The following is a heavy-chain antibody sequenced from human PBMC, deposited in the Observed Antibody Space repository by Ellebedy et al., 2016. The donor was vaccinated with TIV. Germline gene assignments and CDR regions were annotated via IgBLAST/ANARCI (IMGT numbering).Heavy chain of an antibody. CDR3: ATDGSYGDYLSPAHAFVM. Sequence: GGSLRLSCAASGFTFSSYWMTWVRQAPGKGLEWVANIRQDGSERYYVDSVKGRFTISRDNAKHSLFLQMNSLRAEDTAVYYCATDGSYGDYLSPAHAFVMWGQGTLVSVSS. J-gene: IGHJ3*02. V-gene: IGHV3-7*01. CDR2: IRQDGSER. D-gene: IGHD4-17*01. CDR1: GFTFSSYW.